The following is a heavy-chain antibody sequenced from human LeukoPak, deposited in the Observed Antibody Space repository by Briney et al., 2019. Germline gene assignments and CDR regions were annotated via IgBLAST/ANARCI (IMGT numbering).Heavy chain of an antibody. Sequence: PGGSLRLSCAVSTFTFNSYTMNWVRQAPGKGLAWVSSISSGSSYIYYADSVKGRFTISRDSAKNSLYLQMNSLRAEDTAVYYCARDRGGTLMVYARGKDYYYMDVWAKGTTVTVSS. CDR1: TFTFNSYT. CDR2: ISSGSSYI. V-gene: IGHV3-21*01. CDR3: ARDRGGTLMVYARGKDYYYMDV. D-gene: IGHD2-8*01. J-gene: IGHJ6*03.